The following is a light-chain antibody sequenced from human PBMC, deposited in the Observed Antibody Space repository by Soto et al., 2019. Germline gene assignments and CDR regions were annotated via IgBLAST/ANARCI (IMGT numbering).Light chain of an antibody. CDR3: QQCGSSHPIT. CDR1: RSVFNNY. V-gene: IGKV3-20*01. CDR2: AAS. J-gene: IGKJ5*01. Sequence: EIALAQSPGTLSLSPGERATISCRASRSVFNNYLAWYQQNPGQSPRLLIYAASSRATDIQHRVSGIGSGTHFTITISRLEPEDSAVYYCQQCGSSHPITVGPGTRLEIK.